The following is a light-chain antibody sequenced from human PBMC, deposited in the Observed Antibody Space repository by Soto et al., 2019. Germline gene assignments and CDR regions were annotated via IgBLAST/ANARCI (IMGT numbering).Light chain of an antibody. J-gene: IGKJ4*01. CDR3: QQSFITPLS. V-gene: IGKV1-39*01. Sequence: GDRVTISCRGSQSVANYLNWYQVKSGLAPKLLIYSASNLQSGVPPRFSGRGYGTDFTLIIDSVQPEDVATYYCQQSFITPLSFGGGTTVETK. CDR2: SAS. CDR1: QSVANY.